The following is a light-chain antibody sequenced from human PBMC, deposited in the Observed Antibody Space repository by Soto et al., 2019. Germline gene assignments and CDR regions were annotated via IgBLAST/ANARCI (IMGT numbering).Light chain of an antibody. CDR3: SSYTSTNTVV. V-gene: IGLV2-14*03. CDR2: DVT. J-gene: IGLJ2*01. Sequence: QSALTQPASVSGSPGQSITISCTGTSSDIGGYNFVSWYQQHPGKAPKLMFYDVTNRPSGVSNRFSSSKSGKTASLTISGLQAEDEAVYYCSSYTSTNTVVFGGGTKLTVL. CDR1: SSDIGGYNF.